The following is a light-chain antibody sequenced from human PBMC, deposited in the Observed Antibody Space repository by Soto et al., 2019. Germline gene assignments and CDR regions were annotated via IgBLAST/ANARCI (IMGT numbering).Light chain of an antibody. CDR1: SSDVGSYKF. Sequence: QSALTQPASVSGSPGQSITISCTGTSSDVGSYKFVSWYQQHPGKAPKLMIYEGSKRPSGVSNRFSGSKSGNTASLTISGLQAEDEADYYCCSYAGDSAWVSGGGTKVTVL. CDR2: EGS. V-gene: IGLV2-23*01. J-gene: IGLJ3*02. CDR3: CSYAGDSAWV.